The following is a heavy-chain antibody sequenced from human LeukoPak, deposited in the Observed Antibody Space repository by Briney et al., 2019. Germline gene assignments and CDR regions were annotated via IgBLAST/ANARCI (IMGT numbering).Heavy chain of an antibody. Sequence: GGSLRLSCAVSGFTFSGFWMSWSRQAPGKGLEWVAIIEKNGSGKNYVDSVKGRFIISRDNAKNSLFLQMDSLKVEDTAIYYCTTDRWYSADHWGQGTLVTVS. D-gene: IGHD2-15*01. CDR1: GFTFSGFW. V-gene: IGHV3-7*03. J-gene: IGHJ5*02. CDR3: TTDRWYSADH. CDR2: IEKNGSGK.